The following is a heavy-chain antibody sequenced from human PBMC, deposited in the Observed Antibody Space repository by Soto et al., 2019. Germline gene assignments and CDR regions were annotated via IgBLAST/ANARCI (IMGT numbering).Heavy chain of an antibody. CDR3: AKDRFLEKNYYGMDV. CDR2: ISYDGSNK. Sequence: VGSLRLSCAASGFTFSSYGMHWVRQAPGKGLDWVAVISYDGSNKYYADSVKGRFTISRDNSKNTLYLQMNSLRAEDTAVYYCAKDRFLEKNYYGMDVWGQGTTVTVSS. D-gene: IGHD3-3*01. CDR1: GFTFSSYG. J-gene: IGHJ6*02. V-gene: IGHV3-30*18.